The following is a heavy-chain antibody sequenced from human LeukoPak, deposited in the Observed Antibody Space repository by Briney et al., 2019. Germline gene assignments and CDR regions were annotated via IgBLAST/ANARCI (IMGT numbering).Heavy chain of an antibody. CDR1: GYTFTGYY. J-gene: IGHJ5*02. CDR3: ARDAALGNNNWFDP. V-gene: IGHV1-2*02. Sequence: GASVKVSCKASGYTFTGYYMHWVRQAPGQGLEWMGWINPNSGGTNYAQKFQGRVTMTWDTSISTAYMELGRLRPDDTAVYYCARDAALGNNNWFDPWGQGTLVTVSS. D-gene: IGHD2/OR15-2a*01. CDR2: INPNSGGT.